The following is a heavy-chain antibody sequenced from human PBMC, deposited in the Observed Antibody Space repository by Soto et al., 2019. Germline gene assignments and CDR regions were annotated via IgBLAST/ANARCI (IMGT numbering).Heavy chain of an antibody. Sequence: GGSLRLSCAASGFIFRTYGMHWVRQAPGKGLEWVALILNDGSSEYYADSVKGRFTISRDNSKNMLYLQMNSLRVEDTAMYYCANGRYSSPPGMDVWGQGTTVTVSS. CDR2: ILNDGSSE. J-gene: IGHJ6*02. CDR1: GFIFRTYG. D-gene: IGHD2-15*01. V-gene: IGHV3-30*18. CDR3: ANGRYSSPPGMDV.